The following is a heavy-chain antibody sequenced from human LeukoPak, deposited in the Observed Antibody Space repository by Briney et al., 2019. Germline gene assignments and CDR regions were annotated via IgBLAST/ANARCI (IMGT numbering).Heavy chain of an antibody. Sequence: SETLSLTCTVSGYSISSGYYWGWIRQPPGKGLEWIGSIYHSGSSYYNPSLKSRVTISVDTSKNQFSLKLSSVTAADTAVYYCARESRGFDYWGQGTLVTVSS. CDR2: IYHSGSS. CDR3: ARESRGFDY. CDR1: GYSISSGYY. J-gene: IGHJ4*02. V-gene: IGHV4-38-2*02.